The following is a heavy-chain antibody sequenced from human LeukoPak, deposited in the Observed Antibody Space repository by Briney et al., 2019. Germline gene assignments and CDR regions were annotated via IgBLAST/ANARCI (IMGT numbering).Heavy chain of an antibody. CDR2: IYNDGST. CDR3: ARTGYSSGWFNDH. Sequence: GGSLRLSCVVSGFSVRTHYMSWVRQAPAKGLEWVSVIYNDGSTYYSDSVKSRFAISRDNSKNALYLQMNSLRVDDTAVYYCARTGYSSGWFNDHWGQGTLVTVPS. J-gene: IGHJ4*02. V-gene: IGHV3-53*01. D-gene: IGHD6-19*01. CDR1: GFSVRTHY.